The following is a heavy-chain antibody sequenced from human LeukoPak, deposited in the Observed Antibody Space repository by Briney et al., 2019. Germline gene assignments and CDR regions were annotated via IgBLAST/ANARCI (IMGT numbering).Heavy chain of an antibody. J-gene: IGHJ6*02. CDR2: RKEDESEK. CDR3: ATYKNWVAGDV. CDR1: GFTFSDSW. D-gene: IGHD7-27*01. Sequence: GGSLRLSCAASGFTFSDSWMSWVRQAPGKGPEWVANRKEDESEKHYVDSVKGRFTVSRDNAKSSLFLQMNSLRVEDTAVYYCATYKNWVAGDVWGQGTTVSVSS. V-gene: IGHV3-7*01.